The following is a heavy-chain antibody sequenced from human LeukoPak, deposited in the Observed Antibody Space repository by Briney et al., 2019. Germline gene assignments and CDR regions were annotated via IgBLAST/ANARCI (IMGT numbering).Heavy chain of an antibody. D-gene: IGHD2-2*01. CDR2: INHSGST. CDR1: GGSFSDYY. J-gene: IGHJ4*02. Sequence: AETLSLTCAVYGGSFSDYYWSWISQPPGKGLEWIGEINHSGSTNYNPSLKSRVTISVDTGKNQFSLKLSSVTAADTAVYYCARGHCSSTSCYLGGRSYFDYWGQRTMVAVSS. V-gene: IGHV4-34*01. CDR3: ARGHCSSTSCYLGGRSYFDY.